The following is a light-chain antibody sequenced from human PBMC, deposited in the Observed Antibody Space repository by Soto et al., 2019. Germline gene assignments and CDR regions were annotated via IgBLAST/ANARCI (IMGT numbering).Light chain of an antibody. Sequence: QSALTQPRSVSGSPGQSVTISCTGTSSDVEGYNYVSLYQQHPGKVTKLMIYDVSERPSGVPDRFSGSKSGNTASLTFSGLQAEDEADYYCCSYAGSYTSYVFGTGTKVTVL. V-gene: IGLV2-11*01. CDR2: DVS. J-gene: IGLJ1*01. CDR3: CSYAGSYTSYV. CDR1: SSDVEGYNY.